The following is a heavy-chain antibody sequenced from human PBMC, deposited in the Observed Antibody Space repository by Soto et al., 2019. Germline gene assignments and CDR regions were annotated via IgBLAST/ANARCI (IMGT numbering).Heavy chain of an antibody. Sequence: EVQLVQSGAEVKKPGESLRISCKGSGYSFTSYWISWVRQMPGKGLEWMGRIDPSDSYTNYSPSFQGHVNISADKSIRTAYLQWSSRKASDTAMYYCARHGVREQWLARNGEGVWDYWGQGTLVTVSS. V-gene: IGHV5-10-1*03. CDR3: ARHGVREQWLARNGEGVWDY. J-gene: IGHJ4*02. CDR1: GYSFTSYW. CDR2: IDPSDSYT. D-gene: IGHD6-19*01.